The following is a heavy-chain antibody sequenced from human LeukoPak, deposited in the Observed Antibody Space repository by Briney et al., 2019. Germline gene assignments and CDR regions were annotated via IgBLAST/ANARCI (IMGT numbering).Heavy chain of an antibody. J-gene: IGHJ4*02. CDR1: GFTFSSYS. V-gene: IGHV3-21*04. CDR2: ISSGSDHI. CDR3: AREVVSSPSYFDS. Sequence: GGSLRLSCAASGFTFSSYSMNWVRQAPGKGLEWVSSISSGSDHIYYADSVKGRFTISRDNAKNTLYLLMNSLIPEDTAVYYCAREVVSSPSYFDSWGQGTLVTVSS. D-gene: IGHD2-15*01.